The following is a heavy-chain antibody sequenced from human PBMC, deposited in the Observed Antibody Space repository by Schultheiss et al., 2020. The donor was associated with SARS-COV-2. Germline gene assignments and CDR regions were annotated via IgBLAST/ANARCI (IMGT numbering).Heavy chain of an antibody. CDR1: GGTFSSYA. D-gene: IGHD3-10*01. V-gene: IGHV1-69*05. Sequence: SVKVSCKASGGTFSSYAISWVRQAPGQGLEWMGGIIPIFATPNYAQKFQDRVTMTRDTSISTAYMELSRLRSDDTAVYYCARGWSYPNDHHGMDVWGQGTTVTVSS. J-gene: IGHJ6*02. CDR3: ARGWSYPNDHHGMDV. CDR2: IIPIFATP.